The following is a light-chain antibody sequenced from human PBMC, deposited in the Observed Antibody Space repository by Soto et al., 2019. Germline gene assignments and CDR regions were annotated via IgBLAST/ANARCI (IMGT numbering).Light chain of an antibody. CDR2: AAS. V-gene: IGKV3-11*01. CDR3: QQRSNWPSIT. Sequence: EIVLTQSPATLSLSPGERATLSCRASESISDYLAWYQQKPGQAPRLLIYAASSRATGIPARFSGSGSGTDFTLTISSLEPEDFAVYYCQQRSNWPSITFGQGTRLEIK. J-gene: IGKJ5*01. CDR1: ESISDY.